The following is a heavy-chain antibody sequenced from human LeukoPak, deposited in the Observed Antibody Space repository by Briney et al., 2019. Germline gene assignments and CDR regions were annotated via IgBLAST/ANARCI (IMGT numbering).Heavy chain of an antibody. CDR2: VNNDGSGT. CDR3: ARSSYPYYFDY. D-gene: IGHD6-19*01. J-gene: IGHJ4*02. Sequence: GGSLRLSCGASGFSFSSYWMHWVRQAPGKGLMWVSRVNNDGSGTTYADSVEGRFTISRDNARNTLYLQMNSLRAEDTAVYYCARSSYPYYFDYWGQGTLVTVSS. CDR1: GFSFSSYW. V-gene: IGHV3-74*01.